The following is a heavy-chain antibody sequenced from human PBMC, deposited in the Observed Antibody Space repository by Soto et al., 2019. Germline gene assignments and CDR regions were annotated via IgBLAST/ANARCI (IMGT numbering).Heavy chain of an antibody. D-gene: IGHD5-12*01. CDR1: GYIFTTYG. Sequence: ASVKVSCKASGYIFTTYGISWVRQAPGQGLEWVAWISVYNDNTNYAQKLQGRVSMTTDTSTSTVYMELRSLRSDDTAVYYCVREAGVSGGYYFDFWGQGTLVTVSS. CDR2: ISVYNDNT. V-gene: IGHV1-18*01. J-gene: IGHJ4*02. CDR3: VREAGVSGGYYFDF.